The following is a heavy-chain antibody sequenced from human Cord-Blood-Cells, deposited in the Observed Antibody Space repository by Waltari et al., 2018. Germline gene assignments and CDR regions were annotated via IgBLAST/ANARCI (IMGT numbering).Heavy chain of an antibody. V-gene: IGHV3-48*02. CDR3: ARDLTACYDYGDYFGNCER. CDR2: ISSSSSTI. CDR1: GFTFSSYS. D-gene: IGHD4-17*01. Sequence: EVQLVESGGGLVQPGGSLRLSCAASGFTFSSYSMNWVRQAPGKGLGWVSYISSSSSTIYYADSVKGRFTISRDNAKNSLYLQMNSLRDEDTAVYYCARDLTACYDYGDYFGNCERWGRGTLVTVSS. J-gene: IGHJ2*01.